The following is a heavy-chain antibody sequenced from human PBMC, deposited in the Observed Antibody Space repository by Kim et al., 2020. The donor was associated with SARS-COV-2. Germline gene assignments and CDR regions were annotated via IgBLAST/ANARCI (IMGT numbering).Heavy chain of an antibody. Sequence: GGSLRLSCAASGFTFSSYWMSWVRQAPGKGLEWVANIKQDGSEKYYVDSVKGRFTISRDNAKNSLYLQMNSLRAEDTAVYYCARDRPWNDEKGAPKGVDYWGQGTLVTVSS. CDR1: GFTFSSYW. CDR3: ARDRPWNDEKGAPKGVDY. D-gene: IGHD1-1*01. J-gene: IGHJ4*02. V-gene: IGHV3-7*03. CDR2: IKQDGSEK.